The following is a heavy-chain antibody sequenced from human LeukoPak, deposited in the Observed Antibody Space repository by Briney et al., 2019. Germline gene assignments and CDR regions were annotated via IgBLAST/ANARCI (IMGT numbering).Heavy chain of an antibody. CDR2: INHSGST. D-gene: IGHD3-22*01. CDR3: ARGAYDSSGYYPSLYSYYMDV. V-gene: IGHV4-34*01. J-gene: IGHJ6*03. Sequence: SETLSLTCAVYGGSFSGYYCSWIRHPPGDWLEWIGEINHSGSTNYNPSLKSRFTISVDTSKQQFSLKLSSVTAADTAVYYCARGAYDSSGYYPSLYSYYMDVWSKGTTV. CDR1: GGSFSGYY.